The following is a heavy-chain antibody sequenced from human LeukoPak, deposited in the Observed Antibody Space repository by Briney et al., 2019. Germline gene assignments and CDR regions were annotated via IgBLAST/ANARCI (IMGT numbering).Heavy chain of an antibody. D-gene: IGHD3-16*01. Sequence: ASVKVSCKASGGTFSSYAISWVRQAPGQGLEWMGRIIPILGIANYAQKFQGRVTITADKSISTAYLQWSSLKASDTAMYYCARRPAWGSYFDYWGQGTLVTVSS. CDR2: IIPILGIA. J-gene: IGHJ4*02. CDR1: GGTFSSYA. V-gene: IGHV1-69*04. CDR3: ARRPAWGSYFDY.